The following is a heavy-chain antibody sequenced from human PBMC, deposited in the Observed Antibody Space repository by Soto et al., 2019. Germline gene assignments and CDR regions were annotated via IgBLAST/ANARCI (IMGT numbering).Heavy chain of an antibody. Sequence: SGTLDLTCAVYGGSFSGHSWTWIRQSPGKGLEWIGDINHSGRVNYSPSLKSRVTISLDTSKNQFSLTLSAVTAADTAMYYCSTRAYDTNGYYRFDPWGQGTLVTVSS. CDR3: STRAYDTNGYYRFDP. J-gene: IGHJ5*01. D-gene: IGHD3-22*01. CDR1: GGSFSGHS. V-gene: IGHV4-34*01. CDR2: INHSGRV.